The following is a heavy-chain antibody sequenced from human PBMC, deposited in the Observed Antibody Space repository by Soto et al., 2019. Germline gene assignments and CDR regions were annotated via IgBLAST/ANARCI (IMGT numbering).Heavy chain of an antibody. D-gene: IGHD2-8*01. J-gene: IGHJ6*02. CDR1: GGSISSYY. CDR3: ARDSTKMDYYYGMDV. V-gene: IGHV4-59*12. CDR2: IYYSGST. Sequence: SETLSLTCTVSGGSISSYYWSWIRQPPGKGLEWIGYIYYSGSTYYNPSLKSRVTISVDTSKNQFSLRLSSVTAADTAVYYCARDSTKMDYYYGMDVWGQGTTVTVSS.